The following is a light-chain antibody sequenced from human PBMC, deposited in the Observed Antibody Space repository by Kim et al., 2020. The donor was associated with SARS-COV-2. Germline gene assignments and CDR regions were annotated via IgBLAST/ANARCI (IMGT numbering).Light chain of an antibody. CDR1: QSVSSD. CDR3: QQYYSWPRT. J-gene: IGKJ1*01. Sequence: EIEMTQSPAILSVSPGERATLSCRASQSVSSDLAWYQQKPGQAPGLLIYGASTRATGVPARFSGSGSGTEFTLTISSLQSEDFAVYYCQQYYSWPRTFGQGTKVDIK. CDR2: GAS. V-gene: IGKV3-15*01.